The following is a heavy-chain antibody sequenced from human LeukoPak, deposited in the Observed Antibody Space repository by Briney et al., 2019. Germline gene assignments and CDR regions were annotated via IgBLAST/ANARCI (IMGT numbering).Heavy chain of an antibody. D-gene: IGHD3-10*01. J-gene: IGHJ3*02. Sequence: GGSLRLSCAASGFTFNNYGMNWVRQAPGKGLEWVSRISGSGGATDYADSVKGRFTISRDNSKNTLYLQLNSLRAEDTAVYYCAKGAGSGTYAFDIWGQGTMVTVSS. V-gene: IGHV3-23*01. CDR3: AKGAGSGTYAFDI. CDR1: GFTFNNYG. CDR2: ISGSGGAT.